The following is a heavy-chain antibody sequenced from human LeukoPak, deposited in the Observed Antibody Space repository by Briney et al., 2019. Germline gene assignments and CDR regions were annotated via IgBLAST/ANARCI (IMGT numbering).Heavy chain of an antibody. V-gene: IGHV3-7*01. Sequence: GGSLRLSCAASGFSFNSDWMDWVRQAPGKGLEWVANIKHDESEKNYLDSVKGRFTISRDNAQNSLYLQMNGLRAEDTAVYYCTRRLDDWGQGTLVTVSP. CDR1: GFSFNSDW. CDR3: TRRLDD. CDR2: IKHDESEK. D-gene: IGHD3-16*01. J-gene: IGHJ4*02.